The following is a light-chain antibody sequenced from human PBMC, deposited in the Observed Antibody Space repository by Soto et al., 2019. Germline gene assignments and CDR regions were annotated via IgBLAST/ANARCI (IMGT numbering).Light chain of an antibody. CDR2: LNSDGSH. Sequence: VLTQSPSASASLGASVKLTCTLSSGHSSYAIAWHQQQPEKGPRYLMKLNSDGSHSKGDGIPDRFSGSSSGAERYLTISSLQSEDEADYYCQTWDTAINVIFGGGTKLTVL. CDR3: QTWDTAINVI. CDR1: SGHSSYA. J-gene: IGLJ2*01. V-gene: IGLV4-69*01.